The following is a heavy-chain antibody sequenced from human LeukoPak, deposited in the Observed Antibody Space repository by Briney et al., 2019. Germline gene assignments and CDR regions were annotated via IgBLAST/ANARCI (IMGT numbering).Heavy chain of an antibody. V-gene: IGHV3-23*01. D-gene: IGHD6-19*01. CDR1: GFTFSSYA. CDR2: ISGSGGST. Sequence: GGSLRLSCAASGFTFSSYAMSWVRQAPGKGLEWVSAISGSGGSTYYADSVKGRFTISRDNSKNTLYLQMNSLRAEDTAVYYCAKDLSDSSGWYLDFDYWGQGTLVTVSS. J-gene: IGHJ4*02. CDR3: AKDLSDSSGWYLDFDY.